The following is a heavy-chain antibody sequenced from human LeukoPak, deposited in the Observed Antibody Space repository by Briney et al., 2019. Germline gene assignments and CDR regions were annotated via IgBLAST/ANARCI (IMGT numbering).Heavy chain of an antibody. J-gene: IGHJ6*03. Sequence: SETLSLTCTVSGGSISGYYWSWIRQPPGKGLEWIGEINHSGSTNYNPSLKSRVTISVDTSKNQFSLKLSSVTAADTAVYYCARGRDSSSWYPRTKNYYMDVWGKGTTVTVSS. V-gene: IGHV4-34*01. CDR3: ARGRDSSSWYPRTKNYYMDV. CDR1: GGSISGYY. CDR2: INHSGST. D-gene: IGHD6-13*01.